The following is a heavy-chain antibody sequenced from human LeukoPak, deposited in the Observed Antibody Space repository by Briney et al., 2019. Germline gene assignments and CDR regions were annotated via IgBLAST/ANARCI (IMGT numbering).Heavy chain of an antibody. V-gene: IGHV3-30*18. CDR2: ISYHGSNE. CDR3: GKYEGNGGSGDVGYFDW. D-gene: IGHD6-25*01. CDR1: GFTFSDYG. Sequence: GGSLRLSCAASGFTFSDYGMHWVRQAPGKGLEWVAVISYHGSNEYYADSVKGRFTISRDNSKNTLYLQMNSLRAEDTAVYYCGKYEGNGGSGDVGYFDWGGGETVVTFSS. J-gene: IGHJ4*02.